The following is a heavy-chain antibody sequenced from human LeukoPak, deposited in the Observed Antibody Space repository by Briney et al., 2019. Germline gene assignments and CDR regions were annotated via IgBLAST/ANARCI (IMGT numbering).Heavy chain of an antibody. Sequence: PSETLSLTCAVYGGSFSGYYWSWIRQPPGKGLEWIWEINHSGSTNYNPSLKSRVTISVDTSKNQFSLKLSSVTAADTAVYYCARAVWFGEYFDYWGQGTLVTVSS. CDR3: ARAVWFGEYFDY. V-gene: IGHV4-34*01. CDR2: INHSGST. D-gene: IGHD3-10*01. J-gene: IGHJ4*02. CDR1: GGSFSGYY.